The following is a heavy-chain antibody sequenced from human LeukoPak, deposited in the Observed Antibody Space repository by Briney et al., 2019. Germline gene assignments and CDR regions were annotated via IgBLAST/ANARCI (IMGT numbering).Heavy chain of an antibody. D-gene: IGHD3-10*01. CDR3: ARDATMVRGAPPV. CDR1: GGSFSGYY. CDR2: INHSGST. V-gene: IGHV4-34*01. Sequence: PSETLSLTCAVYGGSFSGYYWSWIRQPPGKGLEWIGEINHSGSTNYNPSLKSRVTISVDTSKNQFSLKLSSVTAADTAVYYCARDATMVRGAPPVWGQGAMVTVSS. J-gene: IGHJ3*01.